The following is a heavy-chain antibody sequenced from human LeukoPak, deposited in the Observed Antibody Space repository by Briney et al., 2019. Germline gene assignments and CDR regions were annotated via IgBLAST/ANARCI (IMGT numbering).Heavy chain of an antibody. D-gene: IGHD6-13*01. CDR2: IKEDGSAK. CDR1: GFTFSSYW. J-gene: IGHJ5*02. Sequence: GGSLRLSCAASGFTFSSYWMNWVRQAPGKGLECVANIKEDGSAKYYVDSLKGRFTISRDNAKNSLYLQMNSLRAEDTAVYYCARAFSSPNWFAPWGQGTLVTVSS. CDR3: ARAFSSPNWFAP. V-gene: IGHV3-7*04.